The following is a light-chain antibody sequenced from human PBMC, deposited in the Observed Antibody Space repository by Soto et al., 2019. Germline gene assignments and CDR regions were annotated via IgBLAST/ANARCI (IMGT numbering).Light chain of an antibody. CDR3: SSFAGSSKLV. CDR1: SSDVGRYKY. V-gene: IGLV2-8*01. Sequence: QSALTQPPSASGSPGQSVTISCTGTSSDVGRYKYVSWYQQYPGKAPKVMIYEVNKRPSGVPDRFSGSKSDNTASLTVSGLQTEDEAHYYCSSFAGSSKLVFGGGTKVTVL. CDR2: EVN. J-gene: IGLJ3*02.